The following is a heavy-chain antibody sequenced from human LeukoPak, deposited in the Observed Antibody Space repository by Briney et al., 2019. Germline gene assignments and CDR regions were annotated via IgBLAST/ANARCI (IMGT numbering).Heavy chain of an antibody. J-gene: IGHJ4*02. V-gene: IGHV7-4-1*02. CDR2: INTNTGNP. D-gene: IGHD6-13*01. CDR3: ARDYSSSWPYSIDY. CDR1: GYTFTSYA. Sequence: AASVKVSCKASGYTFTSYAMNWVRQAPGQGLEWMGWINTNTGNPTYARGFTGRFVFSLDTSVSTAYLQISSLKAEDTAVYYCARDYSSSWPYSIDYWGQGTLVTVSS.